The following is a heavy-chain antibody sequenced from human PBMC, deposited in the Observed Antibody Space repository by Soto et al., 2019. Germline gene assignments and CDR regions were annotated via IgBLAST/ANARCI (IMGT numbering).Heavy chain of an antibody. CDR3: ARESGENWTSDAH. V-gene: IGHV4-4*07. J-gene: IGHJ1*01. CDR2: ITVNGIT. Sequence: QVQQLESGPGLVKPWDTLSLTCTVSGAYVSDFSWSWIRQPAGKGLWWIGRITVNGITQYTPPFRSRVTMSKDTSRYLFSLNIQSAPAAETALYSCARESGENWTSDAHWGQGPLVNVSS. CDR1: GAYVSDFS. D-gene: IGHD1-1*01.